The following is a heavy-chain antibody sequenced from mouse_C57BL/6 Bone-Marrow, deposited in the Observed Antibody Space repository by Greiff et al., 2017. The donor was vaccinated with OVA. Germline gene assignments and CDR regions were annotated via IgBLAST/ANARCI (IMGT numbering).Heavy chain of an antibody. CDR2: IDPETGGT. CDR1: GYTFTDYE. D-gene: IGHD2-4*01. CDR3: TKTYYDYDERVWFAY. Sequence: VQLVESGAELVRPGASVTLSCKASGYTFTDYEMHWVKQTPVHGLEWIGAIDPETGGTAYNQKFKGKAILTADKSSSTAYMELRSLTSEDSAVYYCTKTYYDYDERVWFAYWGQGTLVTVSA. J-gene: IGHJ3*01. V-gene: IGHV1-15*01.